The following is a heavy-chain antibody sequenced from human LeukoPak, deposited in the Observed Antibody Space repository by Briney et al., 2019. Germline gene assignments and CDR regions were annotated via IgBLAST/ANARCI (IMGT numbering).Heavy chain of an antibody. J-gene: IGHJ4*02. Sequence: ASVKVSCKASGYTLTGYYMHWVRQAPGQGLEWMGWINPNSGGTNYAQKFQGRVTMTRDTSISTAYMELSRLRSDDTAVYYCARKLSGYDAYYFDYWGQGTLVTVSS. D-gene: IGHD5-12*01. CDR1: GYTLTGYY. V-gene: IGHV1-2*02. CDR2: INPNSGGT. CDR3: ARKLSGYDAYYFDY.